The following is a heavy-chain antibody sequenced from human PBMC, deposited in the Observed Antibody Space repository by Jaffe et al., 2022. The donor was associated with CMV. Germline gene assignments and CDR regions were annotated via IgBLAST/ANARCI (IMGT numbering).Heavy chain of an antibody. Sequence: QVQLQQWGAGLLKPSETLSLTCAVYGGSFSGYYWSWIRQPPGKGLEWIGEINHSGSTNYNPSLKSRVTISVDTSKNQFSLKLSSVTAADTAVYYCARGHGVRGVIRLNWFDPWGQGTLVTVSS. CDR2: INHSGST. D-gene: IGHD3-10*01. CDR1: GGSFSGYY. V-gene: IGHV4-34*01. J-gene: IGHJ5*02. CDR3: ARGHGVRGVIRLNWFDP.